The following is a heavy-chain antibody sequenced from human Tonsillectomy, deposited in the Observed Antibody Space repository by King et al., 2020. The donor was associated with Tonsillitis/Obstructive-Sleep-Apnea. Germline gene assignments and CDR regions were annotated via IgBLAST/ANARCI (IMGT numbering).Heavy chain of an antibody. J-gene: IGHJ3*02. V-gene: IGHV7-4-1*02. CDR3: DRDKKNLDAFDI. CDR2: INTNTGNP. D-gene: IGHD1-14*01. Sequence: KWVRQAPGQGLEWMGWINTNTGNPTYAQGFTGRFVFSLDTSVSTAYLQISSLKDEDTAVYYCDRDKKNLDAFDIWGQGKLVTVS.